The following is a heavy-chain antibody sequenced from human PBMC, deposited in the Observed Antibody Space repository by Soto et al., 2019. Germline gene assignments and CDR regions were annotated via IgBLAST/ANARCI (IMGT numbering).Heavy chain of an antibody. Sequence: SETQSLTCTVSGASISGFYWSWIRKSAGKGLEWIGRIYATGTTDYNPSLKSRVMMSVDTSKKQFSLKLRSVTAADTAVYYCVRDGTKTLRDWFDPWGQGISVTVS. V-gene: IGHV4-4*07. CDR1: GASISGFY. D-gene: IGHD1-1*01. CDR2: IYATGTT. CDR3: VRDGTKTLRDWFDP. J-gene: IGHJ5*02.